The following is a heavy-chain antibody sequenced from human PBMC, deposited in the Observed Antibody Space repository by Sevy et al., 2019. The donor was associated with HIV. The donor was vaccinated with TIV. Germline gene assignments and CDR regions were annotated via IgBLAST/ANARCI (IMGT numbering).Heavy chain of an antibody. Sequence: ASVKVSCKVSGYTLTALSMHWVRQTPGKGLEWMGSFDPEDGEGIYAQKFQVRVARTEDTSRDTAYMELSSLRSEETAVYYCATTTDDYGSSGDPFDYWGQGTLVTVSS. CDR3: ATTTDDYGSSGDPFDY. CDR2: FDPEDGEG. CDR1: GYTLTALS. J-gene: IGHJ4*02. V-gene: IGHV1-24*01. D-gene: IGHD3-22*01.